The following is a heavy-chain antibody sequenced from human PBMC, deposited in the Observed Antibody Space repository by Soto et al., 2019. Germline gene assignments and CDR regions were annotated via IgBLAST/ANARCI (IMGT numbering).Heavy chain of an antibody. CDR1: GGSISSSSYY. CDR3: ARRGDGLDY. D-gene: IGHD3-10*01. Sequence: ASETLSLTCTVSGGSISSSSYYWGWIRQPPGKGLEWIGSIYYSGSTYYNPSLKSRVTISVDTSKNQFSLKLSSVTAADTAVYYCARRGDGLDYWGQGTLVTVSS. CDR2: IYYSGST. J-gene: IGHJ4*02. V-gene: IGHV4-39*01.